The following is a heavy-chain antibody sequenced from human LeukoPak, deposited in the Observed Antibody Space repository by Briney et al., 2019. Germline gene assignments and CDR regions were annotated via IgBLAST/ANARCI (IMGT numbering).Heavy chain of an antibody. CDR3: ARSGNSEGGFDY. V-gene: IGHV1-46*01. J-gene: IGHJ4*02. CDR2: INPSGGST. CDR1: GYTFTRYY. Sequence: ASVKVSCKASGYTFTRYYMHWVRQAPGQGLEWMGIINPSGGSTGYAQKFQGRGTMTRDTSTSTVYMELSSLRSEDTAVYYCARSGNSEGGFDYWAQGTLVTVSS. D-gene: IGHD4-23*01.